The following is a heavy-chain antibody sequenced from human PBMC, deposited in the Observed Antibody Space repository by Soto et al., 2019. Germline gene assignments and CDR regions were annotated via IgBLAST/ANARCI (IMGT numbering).Heavy chain of an antibody. CDR2: IWYDGSNK. D-gene: IGHD3-22*01. CDR3: ARDDSTARDYYYYGMDV. J-gene: IGHJ6*02. Sequence: QVQLVESGGGVVQPGRSLRLSCAASGFTFSSYGMHWVRQAPGKGLEWVAVIWYDGSNKYYADSVKGRFTISRDNSKNTLDLQMNSLRAEDTAVYYCARDDSTARDYYYYGMDVWGQGPTVTVSS. CDR1: GFTFSSYG. V-gene: IGHV3-33*01.